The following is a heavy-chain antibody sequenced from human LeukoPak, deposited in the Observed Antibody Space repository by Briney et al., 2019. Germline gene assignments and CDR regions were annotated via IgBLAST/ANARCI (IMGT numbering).Heavy chain of an antibody. CDR2: IYYSGST. V-gene: IGHV4-39*01. J-gene: IGHJ4*02. D-gene: IGHD3-3*01. Sequence: SETLSLTCNVSGGSINSITYYWGWIRQPPGKGLEWIGSIYYSGSTYYNPSLKSRVTISVDASKNQFSLKLTSVTAADTAVYYCASDFWSGYYTPMGVNYWGQGTLVTVSS. CDR3: ASDFWSGYYTPMGVNY. CDR1: GGSINSITYY.